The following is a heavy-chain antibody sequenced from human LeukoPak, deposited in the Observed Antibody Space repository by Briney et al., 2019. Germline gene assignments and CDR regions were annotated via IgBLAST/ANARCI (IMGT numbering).Heavy chain of an antibody. CDR1: GGTFSSYA. Sequence: ASVKVSCKASGGTFSSYAISWVRQAPGQGLERMGGIIPIFGTANYAQKFQGRVTITADESTSTAYMELSSLRSEDTAVYYCATTPPKTYDSSGSAATFDYWGQGTLVTVSS. D-gene: IGHD3-22*01. J-gene: IGHJ4*02. V-gene: IGHV1-69*13. CDR3: ATTPPKTYDSSGSAATFDY. CDR2: IIPIFGTA.